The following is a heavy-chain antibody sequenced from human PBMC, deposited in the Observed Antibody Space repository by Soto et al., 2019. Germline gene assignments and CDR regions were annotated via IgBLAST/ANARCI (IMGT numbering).Heavy chain of an antibody. D-gene: IGHD3-16*01. CDR3: AKHGLTAYMAYYFDL. CDR1: GGSISSISDH. J-gene: IGHJ4*02. CDR2: IYFSGST. Sequence: PSETLSLTCTVSGGSISSISDHWDWIRQPPGKGLEWIGSIYFSGSTWYNPSLKSRVTFSVDTSKNQFSLNLTSVTAADTAVYYCAKHGLTAYMAYYFDLWGRGTLVTVS. V-gene: IGHV4-39*01.